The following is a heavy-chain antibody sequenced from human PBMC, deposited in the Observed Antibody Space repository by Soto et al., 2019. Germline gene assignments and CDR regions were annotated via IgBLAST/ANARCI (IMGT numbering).Heavy chain of an antibody. CDR1: GFTFSSYA. CDR3: ARDRRDHSSSWWGYFDY. V-gene: IGHV3-30-3*01. Sequence: QVQLVESGGGVVQPGRSLRLSCAASGFTFSSYAMHWVRQAPGKWLEWVAVISYDGSNKYYADSVKGRFTISRDNSKNTLYLQMNSLRAEDTAVYYCARDRRDHSSSWWGYFDYWGQGTLVTVSS. D-gene: IGHD6-13*01. J-gene: IGHJ4*02. CDR2: ISYDGSNK.